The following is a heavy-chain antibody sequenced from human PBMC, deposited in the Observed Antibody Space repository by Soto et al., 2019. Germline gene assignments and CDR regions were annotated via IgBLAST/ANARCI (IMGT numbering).Heavy chain of an antibody. CDR3: ARHPDTYYYDSSGPLGAFDI. Sequence: QLQLQESGPGLVKPSETLSLTCTVSGGSISSSSYYWGWIRQPPGKGLEWIGSIYYSGSTYYNPSLKSRVTIYVDTSKNQFSLKLSSVTAADTAVYYGARHPDTYYYDSSGPLGAFDIWGQGTMVTVSS. J-gene: IGHJ3*02. D-gene: IGHD3-22*01. CDR1: GGSISSSSYY. CDR2: IYYSGST. V-gene: IGHV4-39*01.